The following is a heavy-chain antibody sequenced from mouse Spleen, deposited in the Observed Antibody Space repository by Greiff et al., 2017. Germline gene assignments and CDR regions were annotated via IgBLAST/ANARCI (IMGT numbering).Heavy chain of an antibody. CDR2: INYDGSST. CDR3: ARDGYYAMDY. V-gene: IGHV5-16*01. J-gene: IGHJ4*01. Sequence: VQLKESEGGLVQPGSSMKLSCTASGFTFSDYYMAWVRQVPEKGLEWVANINYDGSSTYYLDSLKSRFIISRDNAKNILYLQMSSLKSEDTATYYCARDGYYAMDYWGQGTSVTVSS. CDR1: GFTFSDYY.